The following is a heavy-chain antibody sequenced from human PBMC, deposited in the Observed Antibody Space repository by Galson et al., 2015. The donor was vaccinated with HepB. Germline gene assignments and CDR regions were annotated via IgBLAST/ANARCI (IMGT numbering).Heavy chain of an antibody. D-gene: IGHD3-10*01. CDR3: PIGSYSGSGSYAH. V-gene: IGHV3-15*01. Sequence: LRLSCAASGFTFSNAWMSWVRQAPGKGLEWVGRIKSKTDGGTTDYAAPVKGRFTISRDDSKNTLYLQMNSLKTEDTAVYYCPIGSYSGSGSYAHWGQGTLVTVSS. CDR2: IKSKTDGGTT. CDR1: GFTFSNAW. J-gene: IGHJ4*02.